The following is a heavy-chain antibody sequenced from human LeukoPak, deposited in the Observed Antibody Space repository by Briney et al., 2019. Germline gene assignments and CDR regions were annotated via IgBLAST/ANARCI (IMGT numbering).Heavy chain of an antibody. CDR3: ARSGTAPLPFDY. V-gene: IGHV4-4*07. J-gene: IGHJ4*02. CDR1: GGSISSYY. D-gene: IGHD1-26*01. Sequence: SETLSLTCTVSGGSISSYYWSWIRQPAGKGLEWIGRIYTSGSTNYNPSLKSRVTMSVDTSKNQFSLKLSPVTAADTAVYYCARSGTAPLPFDYRGQGTLVTVSS. CDR2: IYTSGST.